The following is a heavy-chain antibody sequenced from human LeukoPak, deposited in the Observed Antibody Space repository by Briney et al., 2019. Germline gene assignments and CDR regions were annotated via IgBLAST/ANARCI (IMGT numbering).Heavy chain of an antibody. J-gene: IGHJ4*02. Sequence: GRSLRLSCAASGFTFDDYAMHWVRQAAGKGLELVANIKQDRSEKYYVDSVRGRFTISRDNAKNSLYLQMNSLRAEDTAVYYCARLREIPVFGVVTKSTSYFDYWGQGTLVTVSS. V-gene: IGHV3-7*01. CDR3: ARLREIPVFGVVTKSTSYFDY. CDR2: IKQDRSEK. D-gene: IGHD3-3*01. CDR1: GFTFDDYA.